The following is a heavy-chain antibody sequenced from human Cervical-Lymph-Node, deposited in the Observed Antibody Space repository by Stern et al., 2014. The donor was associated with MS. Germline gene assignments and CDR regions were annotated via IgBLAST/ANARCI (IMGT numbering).Heavy chain of an antibody. D-gene: IGHD3-22*01. CDR1: RFSFSFYA. J-gene: IGHJ4*02. CDR3: AKDFGYYDSSGEYFDY. V-gene: IGHV3-30*18. CDR2: LSYDGQTK. Sequence: VQMVESGGGVVQPGRSLRLSCAASRFSFSFYAMHWVRQAPGKGLEGVAVLSYDGQTKYYAESVRGRFTISRDNSKNTLYLQMNTLRAEDTAVYYCAKDFGYYDSSGEYFDYWGQGTLVTVSS.